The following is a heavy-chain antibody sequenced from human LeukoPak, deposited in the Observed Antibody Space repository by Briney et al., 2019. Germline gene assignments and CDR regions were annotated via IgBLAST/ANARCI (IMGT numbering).Heavy chain of an antibody. V-gene: IGHV3-33*08. J-gene: IGHJ6*02. D-gene: IGHD3-3*01. Sequence: GGSLRLHCAASGFTFSSYGMQWVRQAPGKGLEWVAVIWYDGSNKYYADSVKGRFTISRDNSKNTLYLQMNSLRAEDTAVYYCARKQIYDFWSGYFRPHYYGMDVWGQGTTVTVSS. CDR1: GFTFSSYG. CDR2: IWYDGSNK. CDR3: ARKQIYDFWSGYFRPHYYGMDV.